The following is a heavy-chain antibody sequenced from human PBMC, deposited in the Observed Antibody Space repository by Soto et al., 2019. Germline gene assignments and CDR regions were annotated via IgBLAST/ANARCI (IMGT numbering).Heavy chain of an antibody. CDR1: VGSFKSGSYS. D-gene: IGHD3-3*01. Sequence: QVQLQESGPGLVKPSETLSLTCTVSVGSFKSGSYSWSWIRQPPGKGLEWIGYVYHTGRTSYNPSRKRRVSISLDTSKNQFSLNLDSVTAADTAVYFCARDFAYFDSWGQGTLVTVSS. V-gene: IGHV4-61*01. CDR3: ARDFAYFDS. CDR2: VYHTGRT. J-gene: IGHJ4*02.